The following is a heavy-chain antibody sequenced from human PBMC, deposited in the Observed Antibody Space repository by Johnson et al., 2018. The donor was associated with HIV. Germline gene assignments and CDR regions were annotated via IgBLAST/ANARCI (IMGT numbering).Heavy chain of an antibody. CDR2: IYSGGRT. CDR3: TTGREI. Sequence: VQLVESGGGLVQPGGSLRLSCAASGFTVSNIYMSWVRQAPGKGLEWVSVIYSGGRTDYADSVKGRFTISRDNSKNTLYLQMNSLKTEDTGVYYCTTGREIWGQGTMVTVSS. V-gene: IGHV3-66*01. J-gene: IGHJ3*02. CDR1: GFTVSNIY.